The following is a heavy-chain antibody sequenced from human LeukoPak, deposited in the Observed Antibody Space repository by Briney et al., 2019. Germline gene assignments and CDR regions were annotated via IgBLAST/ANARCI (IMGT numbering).Heavy chain of an antibody. CDR3: ARHQAPELRDGYNGYFDY. V-gene: IGHV4-34*01. J-gene: IGHJ4*02. D-gene: IGHD5-24*01. CDR1: GGSFSGYY. Sequence: SETLSLTCTGYGGSFSGYYWSWIRQPPGKGLEWIGEINHSGSTNYNPSLKSRVTISVDTSKNQFSLKLSSVTAADTAVYYCARHQAPELRDGYNGYFDYWGQGTLVTVSS. CDR2: INHSGST.